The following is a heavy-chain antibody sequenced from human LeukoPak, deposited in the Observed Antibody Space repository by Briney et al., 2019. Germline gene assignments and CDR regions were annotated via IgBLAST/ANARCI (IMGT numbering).Heavy chain of an antibody. D-gene: IGHD3-22*01. J-gene: IGHJ4*02. CDR2: INWTGRIT. Sequence: AGGSLRLSCAAAGFTFDDYGKSWVRHAPGKGLEWVSGINWTGRITAYADSVKGRFTISRDNAKNSLYLQMNSLRAEDTAFYYCARGYYYDSSGYYGAFANWGQGNVVTVSS. CDR1: GFTFDDYG. CDR3: ARGYYYDSSGYYGAFAN. V-gene: IGHV3-20*04.